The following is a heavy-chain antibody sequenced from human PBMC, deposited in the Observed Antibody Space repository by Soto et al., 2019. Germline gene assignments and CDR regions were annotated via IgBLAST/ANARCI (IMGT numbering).Heavy chain of an antibody. D-gene: IGHD3-16*01. Sequence: EVQLVESGGGLVQPGRSLRLSCVASGFTSDDYAMHWVRQVPGKGLEWVSGIYWNSNRIDYADSVKGRFIISRDNAKNSLSSQMNSLRAEVTALYYCIKETSPGGVDHWGQGTLVTVSS. CDR2: IYWNSNRI. J-gene: IGHJ4*02. CDR3: IKETSPGGVDH. V-gene: IGHV3-9*02. CDR1: GFTSDDYA.